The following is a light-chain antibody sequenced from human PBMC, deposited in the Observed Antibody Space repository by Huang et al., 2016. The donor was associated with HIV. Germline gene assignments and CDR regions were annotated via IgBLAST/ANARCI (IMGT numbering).Light chain of an antibody. CDR2: ATS. CDR1: QSLSSY. Sequence: DIQMTQSPSSLSASVGDRVTITCRARQSLSSYLNWYQQKPGKAPKLLIYATSSLQSGVPSRFKGSGSGTDFTLTISSLQPEDFATYYCQQSYSTPFTFGPGTKVDIK. V-gene: IGKV1-39*01. CDR3: QQSYSTPFT. J-gene: IGKJ3*01.